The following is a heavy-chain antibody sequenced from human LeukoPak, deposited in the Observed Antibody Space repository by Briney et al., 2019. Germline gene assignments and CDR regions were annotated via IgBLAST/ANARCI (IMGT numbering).Heavy chain of an antibody. CDR3: ASQFFTYYDILGRSAFDI. J-gene: IGHJ3*02. V-gene: IGHV4-39*07. D-gene: IGHD3-9*01. CDR1: GGSISSSSYY. Sequence: SETLSLTCTVSGGSISSSSYYWGWIRQPPGKGLEWIGEINHSGSTNYNPSLKSRVTISVDTSKNQFSLKLSSVTAADTAVYYCASQFFTYYDILGRSAFDIWGQGTMVTVSS. CDR2: INHSGST.